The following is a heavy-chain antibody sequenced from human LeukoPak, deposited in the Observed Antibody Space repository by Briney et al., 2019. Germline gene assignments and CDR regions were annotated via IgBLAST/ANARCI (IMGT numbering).Heavy chain of an antibody. D-gene: IGHD2-2*02. V-gene: IGHV1-8*03. Sequence: ASVKVSCKASGYTFTSYDINWVRQATGQGLEWMGWMNPNSGNTGYAQKFQGRVTITRNTSISIAYMELSSLRSEDTAVYYCARALTSFVVVPAAIPYYYYYMDVWGKGTTVTVSS. J-gene: IGHJ6*03. CDR1: GYTFTSYD. CDR2: MNPNSGNT. CDR3: ARALTSFVVVPAAIPYYYYYMDV.